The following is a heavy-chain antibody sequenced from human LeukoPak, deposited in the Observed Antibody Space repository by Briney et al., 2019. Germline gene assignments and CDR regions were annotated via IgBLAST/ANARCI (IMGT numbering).Heavy chain of an antibody. D-gene: IGHD6-13*01. CDR3: ARHLRYSSSWYYRSSEVDY. Sequence: SETLSLTCTVYGASFSDYYWNWLRQPPGQGLEWIGEINHSGSTNYNLSRKSRVSLNLKSVTAADTAVYYCARHLRYSSSWYYRSSEVDYWGQGTLVTVSS. J-gene: IGHJ4*02. V-gene: IGHV4-34*01. CDR2: INHSGST. CDR1: GASFSDYY.